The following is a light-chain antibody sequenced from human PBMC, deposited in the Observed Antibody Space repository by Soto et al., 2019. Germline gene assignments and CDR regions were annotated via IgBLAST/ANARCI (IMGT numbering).Light chain of an antibody. Sequence: DIQMTQSPSTLSASVGDTVTITCRASQSISSCLAWYQQKPWKAPKLXIYKASTLKSGVPSSFSGSGSGTEFTLTISSLQHDDFATDYCQHYKMYSPWTFGQGTKVDIK. CDR3: QHYKMYSPWT. CDR1: QSISSC. CDR2: KAS. J-gene: IGKJ1*01. V-gene: IGKV1-5*03.